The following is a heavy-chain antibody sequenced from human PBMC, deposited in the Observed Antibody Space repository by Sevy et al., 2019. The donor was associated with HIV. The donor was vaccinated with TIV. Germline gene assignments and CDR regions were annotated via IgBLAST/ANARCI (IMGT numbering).Heavy chain of an antibody. CDR3: ARAGTAGGLLWFGELFNFDY. CDR2: ISYDGSNK. V-gene: IGHV3-30-3*01. J-gene: IGHJ4*02. Sequence: GGSLRLSCAASGFTFSSYAMHWVRQAPGEGLEWVAVISYDGSNKYYADSVKGRFTISRDNSKNTLYLQMNSLRAEDTAVYYCARAGTAGGLLWFGELFNFDYWGQGTLVTVSS. CDR1: GFTFSSYA. D-gene: IGHD3-10*01.